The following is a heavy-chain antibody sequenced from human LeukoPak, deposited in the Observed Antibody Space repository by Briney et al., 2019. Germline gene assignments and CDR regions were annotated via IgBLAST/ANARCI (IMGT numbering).Heavy chain of an antibody. CDR2: ISDNSGST. J-gene: IGHJ4*02. D-gene: IGHD2-21*02. V-gene: IGHV3-23*01. CDR3: AKGTATVTSRFFDY. CDR1: GSTFRYYA. Sequence: PGGSLRLSCAASGSTFRYYAMHWVRQAPGKGLEWVSTISDNSGSTYYPDSVKGRFTISRDDSKNTLYLQMKSLRAEDTAVYYCAKGTATVTSRFFDYWGQGTLVTVSS.